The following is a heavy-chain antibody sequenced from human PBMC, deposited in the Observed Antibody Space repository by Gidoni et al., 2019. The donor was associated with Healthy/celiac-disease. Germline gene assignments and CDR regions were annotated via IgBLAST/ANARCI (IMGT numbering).Heavy chain of an antibody. J-gene: IGHJ3*02. CDR1: GFTFTSSA. Sequence: VSCKASGFTFTSSAVQWVRQARGQRLEWIGWIVVGSGNTNYAQKFQERVTITRDMSTSTAYMELSSLRSEDTAVYYCAAASFSNTYVVVTVLDAFDIWGQGTMVTVSS. V-gene: IGHV1-58*01. CDR3: AAASFSNTYVVVTVLDAFDI. CDR2: IVVGSGNT. D-gene: IGHD2-21*02.